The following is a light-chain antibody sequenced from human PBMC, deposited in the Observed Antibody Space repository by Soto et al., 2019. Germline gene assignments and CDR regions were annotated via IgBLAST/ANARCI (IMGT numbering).Light chain of an antibody. Sequence: QSVLNQPASVSGSPGQSITIFCNGTSSDVGGYNYVSWYQQHPGKAPKLMIYDVSNRPSGVSSRFSGSKSGNTASLTISGLQAEDEADYYCSSYTSCSSLYVFGTGTKITVL. J-gene: IGLJ1*01. CDR2: DVS. CDR1: SSDVGGYNY. CDR3: SSYTSCSSLYV. V-gene: IGLV2-14*01.